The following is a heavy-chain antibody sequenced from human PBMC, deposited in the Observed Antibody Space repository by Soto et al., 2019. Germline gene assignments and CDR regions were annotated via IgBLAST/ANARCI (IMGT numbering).Heavy chain of an antibody. CDR2: ISSSGST. CDR3: AREGSYSAYNFAHGIQLWSFDF. CDR1: GGSINTFY. J-gene: IGHJ4*02. D-gene: IGHD5-12*01. Sequence: SETLSRTCSVSGGSINTFYWSWVRQPAGKGLEWIGRISSSGSTSFNPSLESRVAMSVDTSKNHFSLNLSSVTAADMAVYYCAREGSYSAYNFAHGIQLWSFDFWGQGALVTVSS. V-gene: IGHV4-4*07.